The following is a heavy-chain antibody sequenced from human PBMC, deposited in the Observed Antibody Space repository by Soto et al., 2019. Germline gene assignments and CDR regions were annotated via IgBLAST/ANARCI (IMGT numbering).Heavy chain of an antibody. V-gene: IGHV3-48*03. J-gene: IGHJ2*01. Sequence: DVQLVESGGGLVQPGGSLRLSCAASGFTFGAFEMNWVRQAPGKGPEWISNIRNSGDTTYYADSVKGRFSISRDNANNSLFLQMNSLRPEDKALYYCARQGGRDWLTHFDLWGRGTLVSVSS. CDR3: ARQGGRDWLTHFDL. CDR1: GFTFGAFE. D-gene: IGHD6-19*01. CDR2: IRNSGDTT.